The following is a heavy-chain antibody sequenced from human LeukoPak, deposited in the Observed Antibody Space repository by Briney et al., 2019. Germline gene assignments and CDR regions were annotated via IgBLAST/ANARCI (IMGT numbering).Heavy chain of an antibody. V-gene: IGHV1-8*01. CDR2: MDPNSGNT. D-gene: IGHD3-3*02. CDR3: ARSISLRKGNWFDP. J-gene: IGHJ5*02. Sequence: ASVKVSCKASGYTFTNHDINWVRQATGQGLERMGYMDPNSGNTGYAQKFQGRVTMTRNTSISTAYMELSSLRSEDTAVYYCARSISLRKGNWFDPWGQGTLVTVSS. CDR1: GYTFTNHD.